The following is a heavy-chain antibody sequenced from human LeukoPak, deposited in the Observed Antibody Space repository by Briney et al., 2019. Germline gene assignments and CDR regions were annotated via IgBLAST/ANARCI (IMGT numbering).Heavy chain of an antibody. Sequence: ASVTVSCKASGYTFTSYDINWVRQATGQGLEWMGWMNPNSGNTGYAQKFQGRVTMTRNTSISTAYMELSSLRSEDTAVYYCARAGLLRKNWFDPWGEGTLVTVSS. J-gene: IGHJ5*02. D-gene: IGHD1-14*01. CDR1: GYTFTSYD. V-gene: IGHV1-8*02. CDR2: MNPNSGNT. CDR3: ARAGLLRKNWFDP.